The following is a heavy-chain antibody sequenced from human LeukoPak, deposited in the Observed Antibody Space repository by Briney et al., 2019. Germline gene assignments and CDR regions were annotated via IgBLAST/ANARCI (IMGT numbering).Heavy chain of an antibody. CDR3: ARDEAPYDSSGMDV. V-gene: IGHV3-30-3*01. D-gene: IGHD3-22*01. CDR1: GFTFSSYA. Sequence: GGSLRLSCAASGFTFSSYAMHWVRQAPGKGLEWVAVISYDRSNKYYADSVKGRFTISRDNSKNTLYLQMNSLRGEDTAVYYCARDEAPYDSSGMDVWGQGTTVTVSS. J-gene: IGHJ6*02. CDR2: ISYDRSNK.